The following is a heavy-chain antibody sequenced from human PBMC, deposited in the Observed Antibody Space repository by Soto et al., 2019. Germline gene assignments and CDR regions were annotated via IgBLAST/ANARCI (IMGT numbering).Heavy chain of an antibody. CDR3: ATLRVVVIAIPARKYYYYYMDV. V-gene: IGHV1-24*01. D-gene: IGHD2-21*01. J-gene: IGHJ6*03. CDR1: GYTLTELS. Sequence: ASVKVSCKVSGYTLTELSMHWVRQAPGKGLEWMGGFDPEDGETIYAQKFLGRVTMTEDTSTDTAYMELSSLRSEDTAVYYCATLRVVVIAIPARKYYYYYMDVWGKGTTVTVSS. CDR2: FDPEDGET.